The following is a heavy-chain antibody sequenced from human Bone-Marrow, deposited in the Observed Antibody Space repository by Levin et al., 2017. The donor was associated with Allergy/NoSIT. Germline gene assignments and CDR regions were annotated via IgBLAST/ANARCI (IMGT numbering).Heavy chain of an antibody. CDR3: AKTMGRYYYDSRADY. CDR2: ISWNSGSI. D-gene: IGHD3-22*01. V-gene: IGHV3-9*01. CDR1: GFTFDDYA. Sequence: SLKISCAASGFTFDDYAMHWVRQAPGKGLEWVSGISWNSGSIGYADSVKGRFTISRDNAKNSLYLQMNSLRAEDTALYYCAKTMGRYYYDSRADYWGQGTLVTVSS. J-gene: IGHJ4*02.